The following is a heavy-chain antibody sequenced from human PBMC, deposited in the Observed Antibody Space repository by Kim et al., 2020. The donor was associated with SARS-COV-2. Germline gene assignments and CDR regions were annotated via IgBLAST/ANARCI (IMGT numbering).Heavy chain of an antibody. CDR2: ISWNSGSI. Sequence: GGSLRLSCAASGFTFDDYAMHWVRQAPGKGLEWVSGISWNSGSIGYADSVKGRFTISRDNAKNSLYLQMNSLRAEDTALYYCAKDIGLRYFDWLENVAFDIWGQGTMVTVSS. CDR3: AKDIGLRYFDWLENVAFDI. CDR1: GFTFDDYA. D-gene: IGHD3-9*01. V-gene: IGHV3-9*01. J-gene: IGHJ3*02.